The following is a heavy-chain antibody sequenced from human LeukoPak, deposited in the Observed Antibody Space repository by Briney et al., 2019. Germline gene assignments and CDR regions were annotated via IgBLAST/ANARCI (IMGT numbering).Heavy chain of an antibody. CDR1: GFTFDDYA. D-gene: IGHD2-15*01. Sequence: GRSLRLSCAASGFTFDDYAMHWVRQAPGKDLERVSYISSSGSTIYYADSVKGRFTISRDNAKNSLYLQMNSLRAEDTAVYYCARSSLEAIVVVVAATGWFDPWGQGTLVTVSS. CDR3: ARSSLEAIVVVVAATGWFDP. J-gene: IGHJ5*02. V-gene: IGHV3-48*03. CDR2: ISSSGSTI.